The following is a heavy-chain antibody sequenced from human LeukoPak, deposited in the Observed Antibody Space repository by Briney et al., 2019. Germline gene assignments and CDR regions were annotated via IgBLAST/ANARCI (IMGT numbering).Heavy chain of an antibody. CDR3: AKGLFSAFDKYLDS. J-gene: IGHJ4*02. CDR1: GFDFESYT. V-gene: IGHV3-21*04. Sequence: GGSLRLSCAASGFDFESYTMTWVRQAPGKGLEWVSLISATSSNINYAESVRGRFTITRDNAKNSLFLQMDSLRVEDTAIYYCAKGLFSAFDKYLDSWGQGTLVTVSS. D-gene: IGHD5-12*01. CDR2: ISATSSNI.